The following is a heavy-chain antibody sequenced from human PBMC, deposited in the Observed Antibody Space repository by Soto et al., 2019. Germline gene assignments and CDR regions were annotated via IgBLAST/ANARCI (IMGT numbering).Heavy chain of an antibody. V-gene: IGHV1-69*05. CDR3: ASQLTGDYYYYGMDV. CDR1: GGTFSSYA. J-gene: IGHJ6*02. D-gene: IGHD7-27*01. Sequence: QVQLVQSGAEVKKPGSSVKVSCKASGGTFSSYAISWVRQAPGQGLEWMGGIIPIFGTADYAQKFQGRVTXPXAXSXXTAYMELSSLRSEDTAVYYCASQLTGDYYYYGMDVWGQGTTVTVSS. CDR2: IIPIFGTA.